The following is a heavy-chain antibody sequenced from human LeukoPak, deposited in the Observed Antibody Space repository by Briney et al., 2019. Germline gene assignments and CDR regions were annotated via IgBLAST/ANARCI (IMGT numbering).Heavy chain of an antibody. CDR1: GFTFSNYW. Sequence: GGSLRLSCAASGFTFSNYWMSWVRQAPGKGLEWVANIKQDGSEKYYVDSVKGRFTISRDNAKNSLYLQMNSLRAEDTAVYYCARWSGNWNDREGYWGQGTLVTVSS. D-gene: IGHD1-20*01. CDR3: ARWSGNWNDREGY. CDR2: IKQDGSEK. V-gene: IGHV3-7*01. J-gene: IGHJ4*02.